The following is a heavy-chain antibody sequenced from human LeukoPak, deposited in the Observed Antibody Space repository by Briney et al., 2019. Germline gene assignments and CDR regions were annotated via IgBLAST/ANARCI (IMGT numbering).Heavy chain of an antibody. CDR1: GYTFTNYD. Sequence: VASVKVSCKASGYTFTNYDINWVRQATGQGLEWMGWMNPNSGNTGYAQKFQGRVTITRSTSITTAYMELSSLRSEDTAVYYCARAGYSSGWFGYYYYMDVWGKGTTVTVSS. V-gene: IGHV1-8*03. CDR3: ARAGYSSGWFGYYYYMDV. J-gene: IGHJ6*03. D-gene: IGHD6-19*01. CDR2: MNPNSGNT.